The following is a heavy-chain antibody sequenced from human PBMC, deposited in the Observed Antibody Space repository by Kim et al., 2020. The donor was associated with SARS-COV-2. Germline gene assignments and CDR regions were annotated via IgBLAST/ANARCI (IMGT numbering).Heavy chain of an antibody. Sequence: GGSLRLSCAASGFTLSDYYMTWIRRAPGEGLEWISYISTHGNLINYADSVKGRFTISRDKAKNSLYLQMNSLRAEDTAVYYCARFAYSSSWYLDYWGQGT. J-gene: IGHJ4*02. CDR2: ISTHGNLI. CDR3: ARFAYSSSWYLDY. CDR1: GFTLSDYY. D-gene: IGHD6-13*01. V-gene: IGHV3-11*01.